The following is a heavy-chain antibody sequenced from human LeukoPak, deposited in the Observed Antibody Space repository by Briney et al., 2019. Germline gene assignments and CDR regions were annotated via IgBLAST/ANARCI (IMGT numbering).Heavy chain of an antibody. J-gene: IGHJ4*02. CDR3: ASQSPACDY. Sequence: ASVKVSCKASGYTFTSYGISWVRQAPGQGLEWMGWISAYNGNTNYAQKFRDRVTMTTDTSTTTAYMELRRLRSDDTAIYYCASQSPACDYWGQGTLVAVSS. CDR2: ISAYNGNT. CDR1: GYTFTSYG. V-gene: IGHV1-18*01.